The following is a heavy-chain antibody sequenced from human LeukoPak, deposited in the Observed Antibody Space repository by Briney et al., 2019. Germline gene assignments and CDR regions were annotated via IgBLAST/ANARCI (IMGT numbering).Heavy chain of an antibody. CDR3: ARGTVTMVDY. Sequence: GGSLRLSCAASGFTFSTYFMHWIRQAPGKGLVWVSRINGDGKSTTYADSVMGRFTISRDNSKDTLFLQMNSLRAGDTAVYYCARGTVTMVDYWGQGTLVTVSS. J-gene: IGHJ4*02. D-gene: IGHD3-10*01. CDR2: INGDGKST. V-gene: IGHV3-74*01. CDR1: GFTFSTYF.